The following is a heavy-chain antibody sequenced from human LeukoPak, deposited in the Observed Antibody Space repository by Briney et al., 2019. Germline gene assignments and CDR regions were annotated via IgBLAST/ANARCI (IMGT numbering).Heavy chain of an antibody. CDR2: ISGSGGST. D-gene: IGHD1-26*01. V-gene: IGHV3-23*01. CDR3: AKDRRREGATDY. Sequence: GGSLRLSCAASGFAFSSYAMSWVRQAPGKGLEWVSAISGSGGSTYYADSVKGRFTISRDNSKNTLYLQMNSLRAEDTAVYYCAKDRRREGATDYWGQGTLVTVSS. CDR1: GFAFSSYA. J-gene: IGHJ4*02.